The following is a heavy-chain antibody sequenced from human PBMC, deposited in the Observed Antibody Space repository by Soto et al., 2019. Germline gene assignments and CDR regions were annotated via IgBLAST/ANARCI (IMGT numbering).Heavy chain of an antibody. J-gene: IGHJ4*02. D-gene: IGHD6-13*01. Sequence: QVQLVQSGAEVKKPGASVKVSCKASGYTLTSNDINWVRQASGQGLEWMGWMNPNTGGSGYAQDFQGRITMTRDTATSTAYMELTSLRSDDTAVYYCARGGPAAGYDLWGQGTLVTVSS. V-gene: IGHV1-8*01. CDR1: GYTLTSND. CDR3: ARGGPAAGYDL. CDR2: MNPNTGGS.